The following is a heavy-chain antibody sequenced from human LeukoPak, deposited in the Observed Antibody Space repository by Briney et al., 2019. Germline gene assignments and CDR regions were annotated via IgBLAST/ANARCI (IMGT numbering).Heavy chain of an antibody. J-gene: IGHJ6*02. Sequence: SETLSLTCTVSGGSTGSDYWSWIRQPPGKGLEWIAYVYYSGVTSYNPSLKSRVAISIDTSKNQFSLKLSSVTAADTAAYYCARDRVANYYYYGMDVWGQGTTVTVSS. CDR3: ARDRVANYYYYGMDV. CDR1: GGSTGSDY. V-gene: IGHV4-59*12. CDR2: VYYSGVT.